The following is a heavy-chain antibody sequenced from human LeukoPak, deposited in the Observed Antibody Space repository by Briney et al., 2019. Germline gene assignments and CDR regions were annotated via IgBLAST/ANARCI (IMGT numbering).Heavy chain of an antibody. V-gene: IGHV4-4*07. CDR3: ARDLVGGAGWYYYYMDV. Sequence: SETLSLTCTVSGGSISSYYWSWIRQPAGKGLEWIGRIYTSGSTNYNPSLKSRVTMSVDTSKNQFSLKLSSVTAAGTAVYYCARDLVGGAGWYYYYMDVWGKGTTVTVSS. D-gene: IGHD2-15*01. J-gene: IGHJ6*03. CDR1: GGSISSYY. CDR2: IYTSGST.